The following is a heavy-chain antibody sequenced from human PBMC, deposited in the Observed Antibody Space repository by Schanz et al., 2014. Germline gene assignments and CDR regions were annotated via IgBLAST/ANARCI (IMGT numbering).Heavy chain of an antibody. Sequence: QVQLVQSGAEVKKPGSSVKVSCTASGGTFSSYTISWIRQAPGQGLEWMGRIIPVLAIADYAQKFQGRVTITADKSTSTASMELSSLRSEDTAVYYCARGPSQGYSEGHNIGAYYYGMDVWGQGTTVTVSS. V-gene: IGHV1-69*02. CDR2: IIPVLAIA. CDR1: GGTFSSYT. D-gene: IGHD5-18*01. CDR3: ARGPSQGYSEGHNIGAYYYGMDV. J-gene: IGHJ6*02.